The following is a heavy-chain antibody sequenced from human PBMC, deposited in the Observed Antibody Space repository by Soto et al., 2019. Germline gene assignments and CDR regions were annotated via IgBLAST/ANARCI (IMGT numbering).Heavy chain of an antibody. CDR1: GFTFDDYT. CDR3: AKDMRSRTFGYYYGMDV. CDR2: ISWDGGST. J-gene: IGHJ6*02. Sequence: GGSLRLSCAASGFTFDDYTMHWVRQAPGKGLEWVSLISWDGGSTYYADSVKGRFTISRDNSKNSLYLQMNSLRTEDTALYYCAKDMRSRTFGYYYGMDVWGQGTTVTVSS. V-gene: IGHV3-43*01. D-gene: IGHD3-10*01.